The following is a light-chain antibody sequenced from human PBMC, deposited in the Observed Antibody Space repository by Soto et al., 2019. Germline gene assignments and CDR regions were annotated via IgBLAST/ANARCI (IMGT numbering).Light chain of an antibody. Sequence: VLTQSPDTLSLSPGERATLSCRASQRVSSNYLAWYQQKPGQAPRLLISGASSRAAGIPDRFSGSGSETDFTLTISRLEPDDFAMYHCQQYGDSPPTFGQGTKVDIK. V-gene: IGKV3-20*01. CDR3: QQYGDSPPT. CDR1: QRVSSNY. CDR2: GAS. J-gene: IGKJ1*01.